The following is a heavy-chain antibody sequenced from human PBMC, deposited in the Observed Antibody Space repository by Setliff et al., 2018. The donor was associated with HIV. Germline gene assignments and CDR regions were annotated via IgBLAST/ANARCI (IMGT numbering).Heavy chain of an antibody. CDR3: ARVPPLKAFGGVISLYYFDY. CDR1: GASIRTTSYP. V-gene: IGHV4-39*01. CDR2: IYYTGST. D-gene: IGHD3-16*02. Sequence: PSETLSLTCSVSGASIRTTSYPWGWIRQASGKGLEWIGSIYYTGSTYYDPSFKSRVTISVDTSKNQFSLKLSSVTAADTAVYYCARVPPLKAFGGVISLYYFDYWGQGTLVTVSS. J-gene: IGHJ4*02.